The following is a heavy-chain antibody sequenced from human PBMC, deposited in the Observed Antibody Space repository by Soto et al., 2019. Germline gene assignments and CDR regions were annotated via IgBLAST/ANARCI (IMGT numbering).Heavy chain of an antibody. CDR2: IYHTGST. J-gene: IGHJ4*01. CDR3: ARGPGDYGYFFDS. Sequence: QVQLQESGSGLVKPSQTLSLTCAVSGGSISSGGYSWSWIRQPPGKGLEWIGYIYHTGSTYYNPSLKSRVTTSVDRSKNQFSLKLSSVTAADTAVYYCARGPGDYGYFFDSWGQGTLVTVSS. V-gene: IGHV4-30-2*01. CDR1: GGSISSGGYS. D-gene: IGHD4-17*01.